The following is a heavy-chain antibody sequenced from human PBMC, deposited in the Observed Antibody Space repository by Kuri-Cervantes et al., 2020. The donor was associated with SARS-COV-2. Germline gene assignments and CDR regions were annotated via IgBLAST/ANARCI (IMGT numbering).Heavy chain of an antibody. J-gene: IGHJ4*02. CDR1: GFLFSASA. D-gene: IGHD3-9*01. CDR3: ARDSDFLEPSFDY. CDR2: VRGKANNYAT. V-gene: IGHV3-73*01. Sequence: GGSLRLSCEVSGFLFSASAIHWVRQGSGKGLEWVGRVRGKANNYATAYAASVKGRFTISRDDSKHMAYLQMNSLKTEDTAVYYCARDSDFLEPSFDYWGQGTLVTVSS.